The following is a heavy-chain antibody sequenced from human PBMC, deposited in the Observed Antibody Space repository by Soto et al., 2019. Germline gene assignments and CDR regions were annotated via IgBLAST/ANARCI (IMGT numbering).Heavy chain of an antibody. V-gene: IGHV1-3*01. CDR2: INADNGDT. D-gene: IGHD1-20*01. CDR1: GYSVRSYG. Sequence: ASVKVSCKASGYSVRSYGIQWVRQAPGQSLEWRGWINADNGDTKYSQNFQGRVTIIRDTSESTVYMELSSLRTEDTAVYYCARVGIKYLRWFGPWGQGSLVTVSS. CDR3: ARVGIKYLRWFGP. J-gene: IGHJ5*02.